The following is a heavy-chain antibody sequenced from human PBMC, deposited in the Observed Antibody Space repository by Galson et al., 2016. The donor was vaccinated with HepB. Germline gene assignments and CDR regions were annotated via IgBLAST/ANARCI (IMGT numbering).Heavy chain of an antibody. J-gene: IGHJ6*02. D-gene: IGHD4/OR15-4a*01. CDR2: IYYYGST. Sequence: TLSLTCTVSGGSISSGDYYWSWIRQHPGKGLEWIGYIYYYGSTYYSPSLRGRVTLSVDTSKNQFSLKLISVNAADTAVYYCSREESAGRDYYRAVDVWGQGTTVTVSS. CDR3: SREESAGRDYYRAVDV. V-gene: IGHV4-31*03. CDR1: GGSISSGDYY.